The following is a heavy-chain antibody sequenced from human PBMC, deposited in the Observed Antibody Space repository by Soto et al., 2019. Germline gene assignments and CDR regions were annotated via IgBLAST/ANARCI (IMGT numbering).Heavy chain of an antibody. V-gene: IGHV3-9*01. D-gene: IGHD3-16*01. CDR3: AKFYGPSPPDALDI. Sequence: GGYLRLSCAASGFTLDDYAMHWVRQAPGKGLEWVSGISWNSGSIGYADSVKGRFTISRDNAKNSLYLQMNSLRAEDTALYYCAKFYGPSPPDALDIWGQGTMVTVS. J-gene: IGHJ3*02. CDR2: ISWNSGSI. CDR1: GFTLDDYA.